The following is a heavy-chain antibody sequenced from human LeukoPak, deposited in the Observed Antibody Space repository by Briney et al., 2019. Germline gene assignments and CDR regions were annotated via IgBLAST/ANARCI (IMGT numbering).Heavy chain of an antibody. J-gene: IGHJ5*02. D-gene: IGHD3-10*01. CDR2: IYYSGST. Sequence: SETLSLNCTVSGGSISSYYWSWIRQPPGKGLEWIGYIYYSGSTNYNPSLKNRVTISVDPSKNQFSLKLSSVTAADTAVYYCARNYGSGSWFDPWGQGTLVTVSS. CDR1: GGSISSYY. CDR3: ARNYGSGSWFDP. V-gene: IGHV4-59*08.